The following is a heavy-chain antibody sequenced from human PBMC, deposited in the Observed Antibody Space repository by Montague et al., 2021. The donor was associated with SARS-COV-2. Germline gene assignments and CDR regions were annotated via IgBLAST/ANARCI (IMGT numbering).Heavy chain of an antibody. J-gene: IGHJ4*02. CDR1: GFSFSTSGMC. Sequence: PALVKPTQSLTLTCTFAGFSFSTSGMCVSWIRRPPGKALEWLARIGWDDDKYYSTSLKTRLTISKDTSKNQVVLTMTNMDPVDTATYYCVHGGQYVSLIRRVKSAKRKFYIKFGGQGILVTVSS. V-gene: IGHV2-70*11. CDR2: IGWDDDK. CDR3: VHGGQYVSLIRRVKSAKRKFYIKF. D-gene: IGHD3-10*01.